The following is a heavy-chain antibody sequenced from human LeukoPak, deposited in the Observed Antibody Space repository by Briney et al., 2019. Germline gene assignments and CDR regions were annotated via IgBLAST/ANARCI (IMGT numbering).Heavy chain of an antibody. Sequence: SETLSLTCTVSGDSISSYYWSWIRQSPEKGLQWIGYIYYSGSTNYNPSLKSRVTISVDTSKTQFPLKMNSVTAADTAVYYCAKLQRITMAGPDYWYFDLWGRGTLVTVSS. CDR2: IYYSGST. CDR3: AKLQRITMAGPDYWYFDL. D-gene: IGHD3-10*01. CDR1: GDSISSYY. V-gene: IGHV4-59*01. J-gene: IGHJ2*01.